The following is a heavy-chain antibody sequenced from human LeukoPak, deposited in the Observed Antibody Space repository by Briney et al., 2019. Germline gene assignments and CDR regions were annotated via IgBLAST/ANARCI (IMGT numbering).Heavy chain of an antibody. V-gene: IGHV3-21*01. CDR1: GFTFNIYN. J-gene: IGHJ4*02. CDR2: ISSTSMFI. Sequence: PGGSLRLSCAGSGFTFNIYNMNWVRQAPGKGLKWVSSISSTSMFIYYADSLKGRFTISRDNAKNSVYLQMNSLRAEDTAVYYCARSPTDYRRHFYFDYWGQGTLVTVSS. D-gene: IGHD3-16*02. CDR3: ARSPTDYRRHFYFDY.